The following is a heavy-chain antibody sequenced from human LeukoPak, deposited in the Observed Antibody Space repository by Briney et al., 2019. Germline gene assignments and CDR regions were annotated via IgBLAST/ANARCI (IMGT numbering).Heavy chain of an antibody. J-gene: IGHJ4*02. D-gene: IGHD3-10*01. Sequence: SETLSLTCTVSGGSIGSSSYYWGWIRQPPGEGLEWIGSIYYSGNTYYNPSLKSRVTISVDTSKNQFSLKLSSVTAADTAVYYCARHWRHVSGSYDFDYWGQGTLVTVSS. CDR2: IYYSGNT. CDR3: ARHWRHVSGSYDFDY. V-gene: IGHV4-39*01. CDR1: GGSIGSSSYY.